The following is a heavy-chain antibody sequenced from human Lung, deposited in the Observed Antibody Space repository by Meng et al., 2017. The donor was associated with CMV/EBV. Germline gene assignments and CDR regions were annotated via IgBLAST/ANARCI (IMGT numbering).Heavy chain of an antibody. J-gene: IGHJ1*01. CDR2: IYTSGST. Sequence: QWSGPGRVKPSGSLSLTCPVSGGSISSYYWSWIRQPAGKGLEWIGRIYTSGSTNYNPSLKSRVTMSVDTSKNQFSLKLSSVTAADTAVYYCARGSRDEAFQHWGQGTLVTVSS. D-gene: IGHD5-24*01. CDR3: ARGSRDEAFQH. CDR1: GGSISSYY. V-gene: IGHV4-4*07.